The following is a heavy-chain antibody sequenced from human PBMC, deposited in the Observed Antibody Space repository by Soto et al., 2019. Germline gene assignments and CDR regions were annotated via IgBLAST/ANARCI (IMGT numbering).Heavy chain of an antibody. J-gene: IGHJ6*02. Sequence: GGSLRLSCAASGFTFSSYAMSWVRQAPGKGLEWVSAISGSGGSTYYADSVKGRFTISRDNSKNTLYLQMNSLRAEDTAVYYCAKDLVSGRDYYYYGMDVWGQGTTVTVSS. V-gene: IGHV3-23*01. CDR2: ISGSGGST. CDR3: AKDLVSGRDYYYYGMDV. D-gene: IGHD1-20*01. CDR1: GFTFSSYA.